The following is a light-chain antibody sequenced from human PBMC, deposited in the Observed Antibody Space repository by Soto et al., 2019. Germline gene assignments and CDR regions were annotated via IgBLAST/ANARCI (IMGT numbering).Light chain of an antibody. CDR1: SSDVGAYKY. CDR2: XXX. Sequence: QSALTQPPSASGSPGQSVTISCTGTSSDVGAYKYVSWYQQYPGKAPKLMIXXXXXXXXXXXXXXXXSKSGNTASLTVSGLQAXXXXXYYCTSYVGNDIWVFGGGTKLTVL. CDR3: TSYVGNDIWV. V-gene: IGLV2-8*01. J-gene: IGLJ3*02.